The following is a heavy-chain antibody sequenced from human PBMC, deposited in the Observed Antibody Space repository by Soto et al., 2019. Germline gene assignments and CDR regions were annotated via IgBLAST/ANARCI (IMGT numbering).Heavy chain of an antibody. Sequence: QVQLVESGGGVVQPGRSLRLSCAASGFTFSSYAMHWVRQAPGKGLEWVAVISYDGSNKYYADSVKGRFTISRDNSKNTLYLQMNSLGAEDRAVYYCARGVYYFDYWGQGTLVTVSS. J-gene: IGHJ4*02. V-gene: IGHV3-30-3*01. CDR2: ISYDGSNK. CDR1: GFTFSSYA. CDR3: ARGVYYFDY.